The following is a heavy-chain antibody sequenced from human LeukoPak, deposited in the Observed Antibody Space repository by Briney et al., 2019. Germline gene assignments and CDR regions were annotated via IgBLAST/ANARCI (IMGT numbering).Heavy chain of an antibody. D-gene: IGHD3-10*01. J-gene: IGHJ6*02. CDR2: IIPILGIA. V-gene: IGHV1-69*04. CDR1: GGTFSGYT. Sequence: SVKVSCKASGGTFSGYTISWVRQAPGQGLEWMGRIIPILGIANYAQKFQGRVTITADKSTSIAYMELSSLRSEDTAVYYCAREGQLLWFGESTPLRYGMDVWGQGTTVTVSS. CDR3: AREGQLLWFGESTPLRYGMDV.